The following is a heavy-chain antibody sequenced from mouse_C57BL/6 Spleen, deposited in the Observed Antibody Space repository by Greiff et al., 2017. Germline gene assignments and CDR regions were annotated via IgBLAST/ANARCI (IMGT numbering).Heavy chain of an antibody. J-gene: IGHJ1*03. CDR2: IDPENGDT. D-gene: IGHD1-1*01. Sequence: EVQLQQSGAELVRPGASVKLSCTASGFNIKDDYMHWVKQRPEQGLAWIGWIDPENGDTEYASKFQGKAPITADTSANTAYLQLSSLTSEDTAVYYGTTPYDYCSSHWYVDVWGTGTTVTVSA. CDR1: GFNIKDDY. CDR3: TTPYDYCSSHWYVDV. V-gene: IGHV14-4*01.